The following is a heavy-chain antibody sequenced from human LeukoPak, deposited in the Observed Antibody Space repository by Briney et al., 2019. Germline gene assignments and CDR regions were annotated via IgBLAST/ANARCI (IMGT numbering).Heavy chain of an antibody. Sequence: SETLSLTCTVSGGSISSSSYYWGWIRQPLGKGLEWIGSIYYSGSTYYNPSLKSRVTISVDTSKNQFSLKLSSVTAADTAVYYCARLEYMVRGVIYWGQGTLVTVSS. CDR3: ARLEYMVRGVIY. V-gene: IGHV4-39*01. CDR2: IYYSGST. CDR1: GGSISSSSYY. J-gene: IGHJ4*02. D-gene: IGHD3-10*01.